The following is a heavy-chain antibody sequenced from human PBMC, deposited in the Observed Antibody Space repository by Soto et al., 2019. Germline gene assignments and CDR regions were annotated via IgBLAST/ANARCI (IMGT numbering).Heavy chain of an antibody. CDR1: GFTFTTYG. CDR3: AKDRGYCSSTICFNIPDFDY. D-gene: IGHD2-2*01. V-gene: IGHV3-30*18. Sequence: PVGSLRLSCAASGFTFTTYGMNWVRQSPGKGLEWVAVISYDGSNKLYADSVRGRFAISRDNSKNTLYLQMDSLRPEDTAVYYCAKDRGYCSSTICFNIPDFDYWGQGAPVTVSS. CDR2: ISYDGSNK. J-gene: IGHJ4*02.